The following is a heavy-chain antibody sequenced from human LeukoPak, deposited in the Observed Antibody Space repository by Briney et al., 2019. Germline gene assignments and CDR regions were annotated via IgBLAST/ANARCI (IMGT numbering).Heavy chain of an antibody. CDR3: ARNGAYGLPAVMGWLGP. D-gene: IGHD2-21*01. CDR2: VYYTGST. J-gene: IGHJ5*02. V-gene: IGHV4-59*01. CDR1: GGSITNYY. Sequence: SETLSLTCTVSGGSITNYYLGWIRQPPGKGLQWIGNVYYTGSTYYNPSLKSRVTISVDTSKNQFSLRLSSVTAADTAVYYCARNGAYGLPAVMGWLGPWGQGTLVTVSS.